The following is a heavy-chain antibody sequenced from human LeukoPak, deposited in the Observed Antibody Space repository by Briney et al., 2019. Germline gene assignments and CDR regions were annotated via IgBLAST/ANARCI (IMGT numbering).Heavy chain of an antibody. CDR1: GGSISSYY. Sequence: SETLSLTCTVSGGSISSYYWSWIRQPPGKGLEWIGYIYYSGSTNYNPSLKSRVTISVDTSKNQFSLKLSSVTAADTAVYYCARVFQQLVPEGGWFDPWGQGTLVTVSS. CDR2: IYYSGST. CDR3: ARVFQQLVPEGGWFDP. D-gene: IGHD6-13*01. V-gene: IGHV4-59*08. J-gene: IGHJ5*02.